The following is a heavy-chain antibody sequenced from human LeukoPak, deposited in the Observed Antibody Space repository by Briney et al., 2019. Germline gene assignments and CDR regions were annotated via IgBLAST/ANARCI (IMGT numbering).Heavy chain of an antibody. D-gene: IGHD3-22*01. CDR2: TYYSESP. CDR1: GGSISSTSYY. Sequence: PSETLSLTCTVSGGSISSTSYYWGWIRQPPGKGLEWIGSTYYSESPYYKSSLKSRVTISLDTSKNQFSLKLSSVTAADTAVYYCARADSSAYFYPLDYWGQGTLVTVS. J-gene: IGHJ4*02. CDR3: ARADSSAYFYPLDY. V-gene: IGHV4-39*01.